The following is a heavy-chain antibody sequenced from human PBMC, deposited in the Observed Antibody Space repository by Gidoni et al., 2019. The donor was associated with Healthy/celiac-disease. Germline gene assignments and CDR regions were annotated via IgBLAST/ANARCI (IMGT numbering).Heavy chain of an antibody. Sequence: ASGFTFGDYAMSWFRQAPGKGLEWVGFIRSKAYGGTTEYAASVKGRFTISRDDSKSIAYLQMNSLKTEDTAVYYCTRDSPTEGSKYDPLQTGYYTGRWGQGTLVTVSS. D-gene: IGHD3-9*01. CDR3: TRDSPTEGSKYDPLQTGYYTGR. J-gene: IGHJ4*02. CDR2: IRSKAYGGTT. CDR1: GFTFGDYA. V-gene: IGHV3-49*03.